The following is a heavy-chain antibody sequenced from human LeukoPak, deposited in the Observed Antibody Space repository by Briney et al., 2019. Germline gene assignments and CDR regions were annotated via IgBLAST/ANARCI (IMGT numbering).Heavy chain of an antibody. CDR3: ATASEVLLWFGESSTGFDP. Sequence: SETLSLTCTVSGGSISSSSYYWGWIRQPPGKGLEWIVSIYYSGSTYYNPSLKSRVTISVDTSKNQFSLKLSSVTAADTAVYYCATASEVLLWFGESSTGFDPWGRGTLVTVSS. V-gene: IGHV4-39*01. CDR1: GGSISSSSYY. D-gene: IGHD3-10*01. CDR2: IYYSGST. J-gene: IGHJ5*02.